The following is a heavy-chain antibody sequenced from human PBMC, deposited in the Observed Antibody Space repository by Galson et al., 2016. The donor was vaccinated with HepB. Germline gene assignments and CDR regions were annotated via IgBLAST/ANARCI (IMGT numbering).Heavy chain of an antibody. J-gene: IGHJ4*02. CDR3: AKSGLKVATFHY. CDR2: ISGSGGNT. Sequence: SLRLSCAASGFAFSNYSMSWVRQAPGKGLEWVSGISGSGGNTYYADSVKGRFTISRDNSKNTLYVQMNSLRAEDTAVYYCAKSGLKVATFHYWGQGTLVTVSS. V-gene: IGHV3-23*01. CDR1: GFAFSNYS. D-gene: IGHD5-12*01.